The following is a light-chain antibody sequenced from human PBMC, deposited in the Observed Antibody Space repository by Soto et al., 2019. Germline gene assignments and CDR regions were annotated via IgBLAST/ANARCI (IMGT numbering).Light chain of an antibody. Sequence: EIVLTQSPATLSLSPGERATLSCRASQSVSSNLAWYQHKPGQPPRLLIYDASTRATGIPARFSGSGSGTDFTLNISSLEPEDFAVYYCQQRSIRPLMYTFGQVTKLEIK. V-gene: IGKV3-11*01. CDR2: DAS. CDR1: QSVSSN. CDR3: QQRSIRPLMYT. J-gene: IGKJ2*01.